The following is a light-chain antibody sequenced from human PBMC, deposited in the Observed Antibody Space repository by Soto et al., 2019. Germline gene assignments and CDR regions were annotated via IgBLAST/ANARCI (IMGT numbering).Light chain of an antibody. V-gene: IGLV2-11*01. J-gene: IGLJ1*01. CDR1: SSDVGTFKY. CDR3: CAYAGSFIFV. CDR2: DVS. Sequence: QSVLTQPRSVSGSPGQSVTISCTGASSDVGTFKYVTWYQQHPGKAPKLMTYDVSKRPSGVPDRFSGSKSGNTAALTISGLQAEDEADYYCCAYAGSFIFVVGTGTKV.